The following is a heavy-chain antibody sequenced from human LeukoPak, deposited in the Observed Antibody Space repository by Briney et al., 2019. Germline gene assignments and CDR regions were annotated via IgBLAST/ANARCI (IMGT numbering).Heavy chain of an antibody. CDR1: GGSISSSSCY. D-gene: IGHD1-14*01. CDR2: VCYSGST. CDR3: ARRGRRAAEGKKSFDS. Sequence: PSETLSLTCTVSGGSISSSSCYWDWVRQPPGKGLEWIGSVCYSGSTYYNPSLMSRVTISVDTSKNQFSLRLNSMTAADTAVYYCARRGRRAAEGKKSFDSWGQGTLVTFSS. J-gene: IGHJ4*02. V-gene: IGHV4-39*01.